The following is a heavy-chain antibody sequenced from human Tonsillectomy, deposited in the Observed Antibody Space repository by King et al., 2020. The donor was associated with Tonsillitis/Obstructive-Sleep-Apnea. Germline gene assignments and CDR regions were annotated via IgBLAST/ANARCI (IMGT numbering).Heavy chain of an antibody. J-gene: IGHJ4*02. Sequence: QLVQSGGGLVQPGGSLRLSCSVSGFTFSSYAMHWVRQAPGKGLEYVSAISSNGGSTYYADSVKGRFTISRDNSKNTLYLQMTSLRAEDTAVYYCVKDLRRAYDYWGQGTLVTVSS. CDR2: ISSNGGST. CDR1: GFTFSSYA. V-gene: IGHV3-64D*06. CDR3: VKDLRRAYDY.